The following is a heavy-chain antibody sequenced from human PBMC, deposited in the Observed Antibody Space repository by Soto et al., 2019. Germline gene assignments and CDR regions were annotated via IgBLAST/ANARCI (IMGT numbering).Heavy chain of an antibody. J-gene: IGHJ6*03. D-gene: IGHD2-2*01. Sequence: GGSLRLSCAASGFTFSSYAMSWVRQAPGKGLEWVSTISDSGGSTYYADSVKGRFTISRDNSKNTLYLQMNSIRAEDTFVYYCAKSPYCSSTSCAWGSYYYYYMDVWGKGTTVTVSS. V-gene: IGHV3-23*01. CDR3: AKSPYCSSTSCAWGSYYYYYMDV. CDR2: ISDSGGST. CDR1: GFTFSSYA.